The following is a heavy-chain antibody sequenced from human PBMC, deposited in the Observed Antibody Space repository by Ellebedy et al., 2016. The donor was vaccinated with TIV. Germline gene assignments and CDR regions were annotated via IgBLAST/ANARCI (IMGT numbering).Heavy chain of an antibody. CDR1: GFTFSGYW. V-gene: IGHV3-7*03. CDR3: AKDLSTAGRPDSVHR. CDR2: IKEDGSEA. Sequence: GESLKISCAASGFTFSGYWMSWVRQAPGKGLEWVANIKEDGSEAYYVDSVKGRFTISRDNAKNSLYLQMNSLRAEDTAIYYCAKDLSTAGRPDSVHRWGQGTLVTVSS. J-gene: IGHJ4*02. D-gene: IGHD6-6*01.